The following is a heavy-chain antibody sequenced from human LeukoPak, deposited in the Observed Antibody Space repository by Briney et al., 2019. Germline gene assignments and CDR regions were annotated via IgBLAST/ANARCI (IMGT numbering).Heavy chain of an antibody. CDR2: INHSGST. D-gene: IGHD3-16*01. CDR1: GESFSGYY. V-gene: IGHV4-34*01. J-gene: IGHJ6*03. CDR3: ARVPVGDYYYYYMDV. Sequence: SETLSLTCAVYGESFSGYYWSWIRQPPGKGPEWIGEINHSGSTNYNPSLKSRVTISVDTSKNQFSLKLSSVTAADTAVYYCARVPVGDYYYYYMDVWGKGTTVTVSS.